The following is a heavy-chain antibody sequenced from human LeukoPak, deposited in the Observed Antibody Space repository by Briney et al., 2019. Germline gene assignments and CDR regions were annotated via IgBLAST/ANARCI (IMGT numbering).Heavy chain of an antibody. CDR2: ISGNGGST. Sequence: PGGSLRLSCAASGFTFSSYGMSWVRQAPGMRLELVSAISGNGGSTYYADSVKGRFTSSRDNSNNTLFLQMNSLRAEDTAVYYCAKDFISGDWGQGTLVTVSS. D-gene: IGHD2-15*01. CDR3: AKDFISGD. J-gene: IGHJ4*02. V-gene: IGHV3-23*01. CDR1: GFTFSSYG.